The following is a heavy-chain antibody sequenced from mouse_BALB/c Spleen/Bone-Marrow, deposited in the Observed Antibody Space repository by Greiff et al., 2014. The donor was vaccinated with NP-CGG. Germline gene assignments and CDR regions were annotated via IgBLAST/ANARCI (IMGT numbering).Heavy chain of an antibody. V-gene: IGHV14-3*02. CDR3: ARYRYYGSSGWDC. CDR1: GFNIKDTY. CDR2: IDPANGNT. J-gene: IGHJ4*01. D-gene: IGHD1-1*01. Sequence: EVQLQQSGAELVKPGASVKLSCTASGFNIKDTYIHWVKQRPEQGLEWIGRIDPANGNTKYDPKFQGKATITADTSSNTAYLHLSSLTSEDTAVYYCARYRYYGSSGWDCWGQGTSVTVSS.